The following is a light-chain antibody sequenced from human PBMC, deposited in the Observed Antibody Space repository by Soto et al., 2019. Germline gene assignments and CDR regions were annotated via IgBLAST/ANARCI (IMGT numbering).Light chain of an antibody. J-gene: IGLJ1*01. CDR2: DVS. CDR1: STDVGTYIY. CDR3: SSYTTSSPYV. Sequence: QSALTQPASVSESLGQSLTFSCTGTSTDVGTYIYVSWYQQHPGKAPKLLIYDVSNRPSGVSDRFSGSKSGNTASLTISGLQAEDEDDYYCSSYTTSSPYVFGTGTKLTVL. V-gene: IGLV2-14*01.